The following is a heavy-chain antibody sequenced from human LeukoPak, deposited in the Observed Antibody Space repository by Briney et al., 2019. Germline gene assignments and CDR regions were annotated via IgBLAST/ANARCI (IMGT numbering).Heavy chain of an antibody. V-gene: IGHV3-23*01. CDR3: AKAIYGSGTYLFDY. J-gene: IGHJ4*02. CDR1: GFIFSSHG. CDR2: ISPSGDIT. D-gene: IGHD3-10*01. Sequence: PGGTLRLSCAASGFIFSSHGMNWVRQAPGKGLEWVSGISPSGDITYYADSVKGRFTISRDNSKNTLYLQMNSLRAEDTAVYYCAKAIYGSGTYLFDYWGQGTLVTVSS.